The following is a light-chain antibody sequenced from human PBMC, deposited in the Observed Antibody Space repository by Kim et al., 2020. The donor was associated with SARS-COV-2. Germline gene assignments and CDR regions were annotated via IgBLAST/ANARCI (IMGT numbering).Light chain of an antibody. V-gene: IGLV3-19*01. CDR1: SLRNYY. J-gene: IGLJ2*01. CDR2: GKD. Sequence: SSELTQDPAVSVALGQTVRITCQGDSLRNYYASWYQQKPGQAPVLVIYGKDSRPSGIPERFSGSSSGDPASLTITAAQAEDEADYYCKSRDSSDHVVFGG. CDR3: KSRDSSDHVV.